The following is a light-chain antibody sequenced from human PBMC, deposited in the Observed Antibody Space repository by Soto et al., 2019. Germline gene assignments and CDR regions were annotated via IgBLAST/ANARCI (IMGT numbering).Light chain of an antibody. J-gene: IGKJ5*01. CDR1: QSVSSY. V-gene: IGKV3-11*01. CDR2: DAS. CDR3: QQRSDWPS. Sequence: EIVLTQSPATLSLSPGERATLSCRASQSVSSYLAWYQQKPGQAPRLLIHDASNRATGIPARFRGSGSGTDFTLTISSLEPGDFALYFCQQRSDWPSFGQGTRLEIK.